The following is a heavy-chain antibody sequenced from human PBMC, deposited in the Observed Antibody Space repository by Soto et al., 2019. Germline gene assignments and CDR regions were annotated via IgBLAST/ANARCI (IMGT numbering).Heavy chain of an antibody. Sequence: ASVKVSCKASGYTLTSYAMHWVRQAPVQRLEWMGWINAGNGNTKYSQKFQGRVTITRDTSASTAYMELSSLRSEDTAVYYCARAPFAIFVPFAFWGQGPLVIVSS. CDR1: GYTLTSYA. CDR2: INAGNGNT. V-gene: IGHV1-3*01. CDR3: ARAPFAIFVPFAF. J-gene: IGHJ4*02. D-gene: IGHD3-9*01.